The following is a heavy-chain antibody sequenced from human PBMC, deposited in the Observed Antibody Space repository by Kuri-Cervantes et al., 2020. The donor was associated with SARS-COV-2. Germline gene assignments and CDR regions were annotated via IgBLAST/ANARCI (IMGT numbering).Heavy chain of an antibody. D-gene: IGHD2-2*01. V-gene: IGHV1-18*01. Sequence: ASVKVSCKASGCTFTSYGISWVRQAPGQGLEWMGWISAYNGNTNYAQKLQGRVTMTTDTSTSTAYMELRSLRSDDTAVYYCARLVPAAILSFYYYGMDVWGQGTTVTVSS. CDR2: ISAYNGNT. CDR3: ARLVPAAILSFYYYGMDV. J-gene: IGHJ6*02. CDR1: GCTFTSYG.